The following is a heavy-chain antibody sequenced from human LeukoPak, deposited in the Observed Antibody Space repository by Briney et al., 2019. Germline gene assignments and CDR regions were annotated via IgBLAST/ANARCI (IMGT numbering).Heavy chain of an antibody. J-gene: IGHJ4*02. CDR1: GYTFTGYY. D-gene: IGHD1-20*01. Sequence: ASVKVSCKASGYTFTGYYMHWVRQAPGQGLEWMGWINPNSGGTNYAQKFQGRVTMTRDTSISTAYMELSRLRSDDTAVYYCARGMYMWNVPFDYWGQGTLVTVSS. CDR2: INPNSGGT. CDR3: ARGMYMWNVPFDY. V-gene: IGHV1-2*02.